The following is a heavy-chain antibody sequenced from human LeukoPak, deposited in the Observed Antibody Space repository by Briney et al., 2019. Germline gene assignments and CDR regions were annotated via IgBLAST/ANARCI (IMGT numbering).Heavy chain of an antibody. Sequence: PSETLSLTCAVYGGSFSGYYWSWIRQPPGKGLEWIGEINHSGSTNYNPSLKSRVTISVDTSKNQFSLKLSSVTAADTAVNYCARATTYYDFWSGYPFFDYWGQGTLVTVSS. D-gene: IGHD3-3*01. CDR1: GGSFSGYY. V-gene: IGHV4-34*01. J-gene: IGHJ4*02. CDR3: ARATTYYDFWSGYPFFDY. CDR2: INHSGST.